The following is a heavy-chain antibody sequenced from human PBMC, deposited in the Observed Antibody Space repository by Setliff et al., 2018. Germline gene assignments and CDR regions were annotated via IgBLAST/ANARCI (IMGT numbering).Heavy chain of an antibody. CDR2: ISYSGST. CDR1: GVSVSGYF. CDR3: ARDGAGHTESWKGHFGY. D-gene: IGHD1-1*01. J-gene: IGHJ4*02. V-gene: IGHV4-59*02. Sequence: PSETLSLTCSVSGVSVSGYFWSWIRQPPGKPLEWIGYISYSGSTNYNPSLKTRVSFSEDTSRNQISLRLLSVSAADTAVYFCARDGAGHTESWKGHFGYWGQGTEVTVSS.